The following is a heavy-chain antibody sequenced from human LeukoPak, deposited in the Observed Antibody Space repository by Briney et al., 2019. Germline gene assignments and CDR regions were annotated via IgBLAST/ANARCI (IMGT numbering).Heavy chain of an antibody. Sequence: PGGSLRLSCTVSGFTVSHSYMNWVRQAPGKGPEWVSSISSGSDYTFYADSVRGRFTIFRDNSKNTMYLQMNSLRVGDTAVYYCAKIGVIGHWYYDLWGRGTLVTVSS. CDR1: GFTVSHSY. CDR3: AKIGVIGHWYYDL. V-gene: IGHV3-23*01. J-gene: IGHJ2*01. D-gene: IGHD3/OR15-3a*01. CDR2: ISSGSDYT.